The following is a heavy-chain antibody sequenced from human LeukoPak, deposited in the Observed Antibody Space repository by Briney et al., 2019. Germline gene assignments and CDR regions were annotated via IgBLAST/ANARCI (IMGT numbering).Heavy chain of an antibody. V-gene: IGHV3-9*01. D-gene: IGHD5-24*01. Sequence: GRSLRPSCAASGFTFDDYAMHWVRQAPGKGLEWVSGISYNSGNIGYADSVKGRFTISRDNARDSLSLQMNSLRPEDTALYYCARGIFSGYNYRGHFDFWGQGTVVTVSS. CDR1: GFTFDDYA. J-gene: IGHJ4*02. CDR3: ARGIFSGYNYRGHFDF. CDR2: ISYNSGNI.